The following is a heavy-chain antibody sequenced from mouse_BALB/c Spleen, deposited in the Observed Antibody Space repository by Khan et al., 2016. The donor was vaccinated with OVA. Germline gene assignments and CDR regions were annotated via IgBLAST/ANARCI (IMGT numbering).Heavy chain of an antibody. CDR1: GYTFTSYW. Sequence: VQLQQSGAELVKAGASVKMSCKASGYTFTSYWMHWVKQRLGQGLEWFAETNPTNGRTYYNEKFKSKATLTVEKSSSTAYMLLSGPTFEDSAVYYCSRIKKLVATYFDYWGQGTTLTVSS. CDR2: TNPTNGRT. V-gene: IGHV1S81*02. J-gene: IGHJ2*01. D-gene: IGHD1-1*01. CDR3: SRIKKLVATYFDY.